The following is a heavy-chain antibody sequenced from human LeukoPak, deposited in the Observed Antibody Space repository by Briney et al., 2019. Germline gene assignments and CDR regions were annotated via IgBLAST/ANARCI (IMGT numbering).Heavy chain of an antibody. CDR2: INTDGSDT. CDR3: TRAPLGYY. D-gene: IGHD3-16*01. CDR1: GYTFSSYW. J-gene: IGHJ4*02. V-gene: IGHV3-74*01. Sequence: GGSLSLSCAASGYTFSSYWMHWVRQVPGKGLVWVARINTDGSDTGYADSVKGRFTISRDNAKNTLYLQMNSLRAEDTAVYYCTRAPLGYYWGRGTLVTVSS.